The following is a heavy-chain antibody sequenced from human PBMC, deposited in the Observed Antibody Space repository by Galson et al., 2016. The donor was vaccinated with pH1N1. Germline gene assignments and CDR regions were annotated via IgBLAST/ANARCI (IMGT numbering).Heavy chain of an antibody. V-gene: IGHV1-46*03. CDR3: ARWRSTLGVTGFDL. D-gene: IGHD3-10*01. J-gene: IGHJ4*02. Sequence: SVKVSCKASGYTFTKYYMHWVRQAPGQGLKWMGIINPSGGNTVYAEKFQGRVTLTSDTSTTIAYMDLSNLTSEDTAVYYCARWRSTLGVTGFDLWGQGTLVTVSS. CDR1: GYTFTKYY. CDR2: INPSGGNT.